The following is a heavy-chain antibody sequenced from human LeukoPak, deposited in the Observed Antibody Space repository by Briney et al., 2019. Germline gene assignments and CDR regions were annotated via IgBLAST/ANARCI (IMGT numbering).Heavy chain of an antibody. Sequence: PGGSLRLSCAASGFTFSSYAMSWVRQAPGKGLEWVSAISGSGGSTYYADSEKGRFTISRDNSKNTLYLQMNSLRAEDTAVYYCAKERDIVVVVAATLDYWGQGTLVTVSS. V-gene: IGHV3-23*01. CDR1: GFTFSSYA. CDR3: AKERDIVVVVAATLDY. J-gene: IGHJ4*02. D-gene: IGHD2-15*01. CDR2: ISGSGGST.